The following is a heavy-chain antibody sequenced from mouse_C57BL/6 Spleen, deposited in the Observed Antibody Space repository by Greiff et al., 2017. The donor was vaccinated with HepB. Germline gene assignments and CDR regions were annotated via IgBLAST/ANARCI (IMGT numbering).Heavy chain of an antibody. CDR1: GFTFSDYY. V-gene: IGHV5-16*01. CDR2: INYDGSST. Sequence: EVHLVESEGGLVQPGSSMKLSCTASGFTFSDYYMAWVRQVPEKGLEWVANINYDGSSTYYLDSLKSRFIISRDNAKNILYLQMSSLKSEDTATYYCARVLTGTTPYWYFDVWGTGTTVTVSS. J-gene: IGHJ1*03. CDR3: ARVLTGTTPYWYFDV. D-gene: IGHD4-1*01.